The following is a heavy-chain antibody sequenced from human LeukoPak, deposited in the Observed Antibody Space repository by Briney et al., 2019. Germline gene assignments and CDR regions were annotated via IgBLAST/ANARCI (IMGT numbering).Heavy chain of an antibody. V-gene: IGHV3-66*01. CDR2: IYSGGST. J-gene: IGHJ4*02. Sequence: GGSLRLSCAASGFTVGSNYMSWVRQAPGKGLEWVSVIYSGGSTYYADSVKGRFTISRDNSKNTLYLQMNSLRAEDTAVYYCARAYSGYDGLNFDYWGQGTLVTVSS. CDR1: GFTVGSNY. D-gene: IGHD5-12*01. CDR3: ARAYSGYDGLNFDY.